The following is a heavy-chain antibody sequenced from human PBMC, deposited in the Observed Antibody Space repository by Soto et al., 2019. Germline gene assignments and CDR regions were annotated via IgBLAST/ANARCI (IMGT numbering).Heavy chain of an antibody. V-gene: IGHV2-70*01. CDR1: GFSLSTSGMC. CDR2: IDWDDDK. CDR3: ARMINTSGYGSGHFDY. D-gene: IGHD6-19*01. Sequence: SGPTLVNPTQTLTLTCTFSGFSLSTSGMCVSWIRQPPGKALEWLALIDWDDDKYYSTSLKTRLTISKDTSKNQVVLTMTNMDPVDTATYYCARMINTSGYGSGHFDYWGQGTLVTVSS. J-gene: IGHJ4*02.